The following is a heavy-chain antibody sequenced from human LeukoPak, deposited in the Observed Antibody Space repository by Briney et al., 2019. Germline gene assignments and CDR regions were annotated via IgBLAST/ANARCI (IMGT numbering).Heavy chain of an antibody. CDR1: SGSFSDYY. J-gene: IGHJ5*02. CDR2: INHSGNT. CDR3: ARHYGP. Sequence: SETLSLTCAVYSGSFSDYYWSWIRLSPGKGLEWIGEINHSGNTHYSSALKSRVTISVDTSKNQFSLKLNSVTAADTAVYYCARHYGPWGQGTLVTVSS. V-gene: IGHV4-34*01. D-gene: IGHD3-16*01.